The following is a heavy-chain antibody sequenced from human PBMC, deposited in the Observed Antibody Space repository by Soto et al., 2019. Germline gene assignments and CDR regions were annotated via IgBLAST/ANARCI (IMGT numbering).Heavy chain of an antibody. Sequence: QVQLQESGPGLVKPSETLSLTCTVSGGSITPSYWSWIRQPPGKGLEWIGYIYHTGSVNYIPSLRGRVTMSVDTSQNQLSLKLSSVTAADTAVYYCGRFDGAKSREIVDYWGQGTLVTVSS. CDR3: GRFDGAKSREIVDY. CDR1: GGSITPSY. V-gene: IGHV4-59*01. J-gene: IGHJ4*02. D-gene: IGHD2-8*01. CDR2: IYHTGSV.